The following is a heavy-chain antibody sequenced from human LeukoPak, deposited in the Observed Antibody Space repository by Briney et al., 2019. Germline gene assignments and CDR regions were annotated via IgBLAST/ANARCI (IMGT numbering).Heavy chain of an antibody. CDR1: GFPFSSYW. Sequence: GGSLRLSCAASGFPFSSYWMSWVRQAPGKGLEWVANIKPDGSEKSYVDSVKGRFTISRDNAKNSLYLQMNSLRAEDTAVYYCARGQMVGYWGQGTLVTVSS. V-gene: IGHV3-7*05. CDR2: IKPDGSEK. CDR3: ARGQMVGY. J-gene: IGHJ4*02. D-gene: IGHD2-15*01.